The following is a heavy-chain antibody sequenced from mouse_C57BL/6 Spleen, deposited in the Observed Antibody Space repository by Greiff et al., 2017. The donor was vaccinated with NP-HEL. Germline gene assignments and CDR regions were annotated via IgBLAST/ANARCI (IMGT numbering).Heavy chain of an antibody. CDR1: GYTFTDYY. V-gene: IGHV1-26*01. J-gene: IGHJ4*01. D-gene: IGHD2-4*01. CDR3: ARGDYGLYYAMDY. Sequence: EVQLQQFGPELVKPGASVKISCKASGYTFTDYYMNWVKQSHGKSLEWIGDINPNNGGTSYNQKFKGKATLTVDKSSSTAYMELRSLTSEDSAVYYCARGDYGLYYAMDYWGQGTSVTVSS. CDR2: INPNNGGT.